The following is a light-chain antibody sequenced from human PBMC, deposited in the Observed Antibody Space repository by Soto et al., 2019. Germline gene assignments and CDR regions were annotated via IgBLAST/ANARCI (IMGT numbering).Light chain of an antibody. CDR3: QQRTNWLT. J-gene: IGKJ3*01. Sequence: EIVLTQSPGTLSVSPGERATLSCRASQTISSNYLAWYQQKPGQAPRLLIYDASDRATGIPARFSGSGSGTDFTLTISSLEPEDFAVYYCQQRTNWLTFGPGTKVDIK. CDR2: DAS. V-gene: IGKV3-11*01. CDR1: QTISSNY.